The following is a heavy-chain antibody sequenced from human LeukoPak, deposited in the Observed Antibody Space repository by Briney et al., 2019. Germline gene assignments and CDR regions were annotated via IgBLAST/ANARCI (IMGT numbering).Heavy chain of an antibody. CDR1: GGSFSGYY. V-gene: IGHV4-34*01. D-gene: IGHD3-9*01. Sequence: SETLSLTCAVYGGSFSGYYWSWIRQPPGKGLEWIGEINHSGSTNYNPSLKSRVTISVDTSKNQFPLKPSSVTAADTAVYYCARGASTLRYFDWLLYDYWGQGTLVTVSS. J-gene: IGHJ4*02. CDR3: ARGASTLRYFDWLLYDY. CDR2: INHSGST.